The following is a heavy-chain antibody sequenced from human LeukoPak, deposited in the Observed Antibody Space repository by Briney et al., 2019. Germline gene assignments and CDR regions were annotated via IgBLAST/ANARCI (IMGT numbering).Heavy chain of an antibody. CDR3: ARGQRALTDFDY. CDR1: GGSFSGYY. Sequence: KPLETLSLTCAVYGGSFSGYYWSWIRQPPGKGLEWIGEINHSGSTNYNPSLKSRVTISVDTSKNQFSLKLSSVTAADTAVYYCARGQRALTDFDYWGQGTLVTVSS. J-gene: IGHJ4*02. V-gene: IGHV4-34*01. CDR2: INHSGST.